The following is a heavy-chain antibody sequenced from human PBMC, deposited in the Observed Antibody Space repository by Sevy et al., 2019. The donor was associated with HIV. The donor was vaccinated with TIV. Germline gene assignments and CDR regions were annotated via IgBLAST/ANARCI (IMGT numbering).Heavy chain of an antibody. V-gene: IGHV5-51*01. D-gene: IGHD3-22*01. CDR1: GYSFTSHW. CDR2: IFPDDSET. CDR3: ATSRSGYFDTRGYYIY. Sequence: GESLKISCKGSGYSFTSHWIGWVRHMPGKGLEWMGIIFPDDSETRYSPSFQGQVTFSADKSINPAYLQWGSLKASDTAMYYCATSRSGYFDTRGYYIYWGQGTLVTVS. J-gene: IGHJ4*02.